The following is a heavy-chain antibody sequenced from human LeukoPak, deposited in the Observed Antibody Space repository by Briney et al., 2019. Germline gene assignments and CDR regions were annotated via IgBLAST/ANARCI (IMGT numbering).Heavy chain of an antibody. D-gene: IGHD3-22*01. CDR1: GGSFSGYY. Sequence: SETLSLTCAVYGGSFSGYYWSWIRQPPGKGLEWIGEINHSGSTNYNPSLKSRVTISVDTSKNQFSLKLSSVTAADTAVYYCATLGDSSGYYYPDFWGQGTLVTVSS. J-gene: IGHJ4*02. V-gene: IGHV4-34*01. CDR2: INHSGST. CDR3: ATLGDSSGYYYPDF.